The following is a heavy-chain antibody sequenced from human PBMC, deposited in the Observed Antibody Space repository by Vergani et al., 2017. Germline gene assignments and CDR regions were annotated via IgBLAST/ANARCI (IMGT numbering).Heavy chain of an antibody. V-gene: IGHV3-21*01. D-gene: IGHD3-3*01. CDR2: ISSSSSYI. J-gene: IGHJ6*02. CDR3: ASSITIFGVVITYYYYGMDV. Sequence: EVQLVESGGGLVKPGGSLRLSCAASGFTFSSYSMNWVRQAPGKGLEWVSSISSSSSYIYYADSVKGRFTISRDNAKNSLYLQMNSLRAEDTAVYYCASSITIFGVVITYYYYGMDVWGQGTTVTVSS. CDR1: GFTFSSYS.